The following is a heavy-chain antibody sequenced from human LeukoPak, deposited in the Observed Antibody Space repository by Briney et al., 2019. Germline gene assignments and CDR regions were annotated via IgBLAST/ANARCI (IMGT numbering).Heavy chain of an antibody. J-gene: IGHJ5*02. Sequence: SETLSLTCTVSGGSISSYYWSWIRQPPGKGLEWIGYIYYSGSTNYNPSLKSRVTISVDTPKNQFSLKLSSVTAADTAVYYCARLGRAYSSSWGNWFDPWGQGTLVTVSS. CDR2: IYYSGST. CDR1: GGSISSYY. D-gene: IGHD6-13*01. V-gene: IGHV4-59*08. CDR3: ARLGRAYSSSWGNWFDP.